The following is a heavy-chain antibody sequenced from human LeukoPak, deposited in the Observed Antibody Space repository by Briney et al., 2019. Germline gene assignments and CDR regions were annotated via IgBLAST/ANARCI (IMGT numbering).Heavy chain of an antibody. CDR1: GFTFSSYS. J-gene: IGHJ4*02. V-gene: IGHV3-21*04. D-gene: IGHD2-2*01. CDR3: AKHLVVPAAMN. Sequence: GGSLRLSCAASGFTFSSYSMNWVRQAPGKGLEWVSSISSSSSYIYYEDSVKGRFTISRDNAKNSLYLQMNSLRAEDTAVYYCAKHLVVPAAMNWGQGTLVTVSS. CDR2: ISSSSSYI.